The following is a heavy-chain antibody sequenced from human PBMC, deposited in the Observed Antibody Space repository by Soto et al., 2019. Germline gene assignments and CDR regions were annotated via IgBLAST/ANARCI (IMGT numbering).Heavy chain of an antibody. CDR1: GFAFSSYA. V-gene: IGHV3-30-3*01. J-gene: IGHJ6*02. Sequence: QVQLVESGGGVVQPGRSLRLSCAASGFAFSSYAIHWGRQAPGKGLEWVAVISSAGNSEYYGDSVRGRFSISRDNSKHTVYLQMNSLKTEDTAVYFCARGGATRPGLGYYYGMDAWGQGATVTVSS. CDR3: ARGGATRPGLGYYYGMDA. CDR2: ISSAGNSE. D-gene: IGHD6-6*01.